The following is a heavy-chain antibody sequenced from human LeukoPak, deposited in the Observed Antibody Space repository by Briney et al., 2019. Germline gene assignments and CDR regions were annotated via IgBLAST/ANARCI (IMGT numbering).Heavy chain of an antibody. CDR2: IYSSGST. Sequence: PSETLSLTCTVFGGSINTYYWSWIRQSPGKGLEFIGYIYSSGSTDYNPSLKSRVVISIDTSKSQFSLKMNSVTAADTAVYYCARRGTPYYYYYMDVWGKGTTVTVS. CDR3: ARRGTPYYYYYMDV. V-gene: IGHV4-59*08. D-gene: IGHD3-16*01. J-gene: IGHJ6*03. CDR1: GGSINTYY.